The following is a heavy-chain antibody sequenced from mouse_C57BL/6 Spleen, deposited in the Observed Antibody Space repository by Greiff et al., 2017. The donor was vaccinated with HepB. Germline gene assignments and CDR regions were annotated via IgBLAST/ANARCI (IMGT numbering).Heavy chain of an antibody. V-gene: IGHV5-17*01. CDR2: ISSGSGTI. Sequence: VQLKESGGGLVKPGGSLKLSCAASGFTFSDFGMHWVGQAPEKGLEWVAYISSGSGTIYYADTGKGRFTISSDNAKNTLFLQMTSLRSEDTAMYYCAREDSSGYPWFAYWGQGTLVTVSA. D-gene: IGHD3-2*02. CDR1: GFTFSDFG. CDR3: AREDSSGYPWFAY. J-gene: IGHJ3*01.